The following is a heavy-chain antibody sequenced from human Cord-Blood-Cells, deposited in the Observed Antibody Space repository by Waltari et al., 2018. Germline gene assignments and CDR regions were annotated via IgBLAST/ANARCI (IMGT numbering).Heavy chain of an antibody. J-gene: IGHJ4*02. V-gene: IGHV4-34*01. CDR2: INHSGRP. D-gene: IGHD3-3*01. Sequence: QVQLQQWGAGLLKPSETLSLTCAVYGGSFSGYYWSWIRQPPGKGLEWIGEINHSGRPNYNPALQSRVTISVDPSKNQCSLKLSSGTAADTAVYYCARGLIDFWSGYYDYWGQGTLVTVSS. CDR3: ARGLIDFWSGYYDY. CDR1: GGSFSGYY.